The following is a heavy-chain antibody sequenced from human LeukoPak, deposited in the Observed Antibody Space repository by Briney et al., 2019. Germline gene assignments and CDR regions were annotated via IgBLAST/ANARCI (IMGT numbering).Heavy chain of an antibody. CDR2: IKQDGSEK. CDR1: GFTFSSYW. J-gene: IGHJ4*02. CDR3: ARDSHGSGSYPFDY. D-gene: IGHD3-10*01. V-gene: IGHV3-7*01. Sequence: GGSLRLSCAASGFTFSSYWMSWVRQAPGKGLEWVANIKQDGSEKCYVDSVKGRFTISRDNAKNSLYLQMNSLRAEDTAVYYCARDSHGSGSYPFDYWGQGTLVTVSS.